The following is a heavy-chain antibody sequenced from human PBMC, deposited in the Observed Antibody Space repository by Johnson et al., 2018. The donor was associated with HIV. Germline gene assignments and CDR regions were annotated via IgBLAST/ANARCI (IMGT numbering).Heavy chain of an antibody. V-gene: IGHV3-15*01. CDR1: GFTFSNAW. CDR3: TTDSGWVPLEAFDI. D-gene: IGHD6-19*01. J-gene: IGHJ3*02. CDR2: VKSKTDGGTT. Sequence: VQLVESGGGLAKPGGSLRLSCAASGFTFSNAWMSWVRQAPGKGLAWVGRVKSKTDGGTTDYTAPVKGRFTISRDDSKNTLYLQMNSLKTEDTAVYYCTTDSGWVPLEAFDIWGQGTMVTVSS.